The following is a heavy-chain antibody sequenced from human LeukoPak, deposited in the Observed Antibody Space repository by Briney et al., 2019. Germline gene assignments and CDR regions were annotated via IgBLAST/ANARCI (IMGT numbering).Heavy chain of an antibody. CDR1: GFTFSSYW. V-gene: IGHV3-23*01. D-gene: IGHD3-3*01. J-gene: IGHJ6*02. CDR3: VKTGWSIFGVGDV. CDR2: ISGSGGNT. Sequence: PGGSLRLSCAASGFTFSSYWMSWVRQAPGKGLEWVSSISGSGGNTYYADSVKGRFTISRDNSKNTLYLQMNSLRAEDTAVHYCVKTGWSIFGVGDVWGQGTTVTVSS.